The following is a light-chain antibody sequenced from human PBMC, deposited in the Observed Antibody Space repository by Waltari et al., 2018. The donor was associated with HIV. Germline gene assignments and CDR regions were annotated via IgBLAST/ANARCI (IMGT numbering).Light chain of an antibody. CDR2: DNY. J-gene: IGLJ3*02. CDR3: GTWDSGLSAVV. CDR1: SSNIGSND. Sequence: QSVLTQPPSVSAAPGQRVTISCSGSSSNIGSNDVSSYQQLPGTAPKLLIFDNYKRPSGIPDRFSGSKSGTSATLGITGLQTGDEADYYCGTWDSGLSAVVFGGGTKLTVL. V-gene: IGLV1-51*01.